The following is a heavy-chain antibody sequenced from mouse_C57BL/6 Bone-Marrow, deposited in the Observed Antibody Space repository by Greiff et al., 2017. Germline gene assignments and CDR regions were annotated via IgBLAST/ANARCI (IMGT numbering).Heavy chain of an antibody. CDR3: ARGDYGSSVFDY. D-gene: IGHD1-1*01. J-gene: IGHJ2*01. Sequence: QVSPPPPFSELVKPGASVKMSCKASGYTFTSYWITWVKQRPGQGLEWIGDIYPGSGSTNYNEKFKSKATLTVDTSSSTAYMQLSSLTSEDSAVYYCARGDYGSSVFDYWGQGTTLTVSS. CDR2: IYPGSGST. CDR1: GYTFTSYW. V-gene: IGHV1-55*01.